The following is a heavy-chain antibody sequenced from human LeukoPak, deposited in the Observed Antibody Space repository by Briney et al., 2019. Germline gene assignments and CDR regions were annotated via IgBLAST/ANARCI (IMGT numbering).Heavy chain of an antibody. J-gene: IGHJ5*02. CDR3: ARAYSSSWYWFDP. CDR1: GGSISSYY. Sequence: SETLSLTCTVSGGSISSYYWSWIRQPPGKGLQWIGYIYYSGSTNYNPSLKSRVTISVDTSKNQFSLKLSSVTAADTAVYYCARAYSSSWYWFDPWGQGTLVTVSS. V-gene: IGHV4-59*08. CDR2: IYYSGST. D-gene: IGHD6-13*01.